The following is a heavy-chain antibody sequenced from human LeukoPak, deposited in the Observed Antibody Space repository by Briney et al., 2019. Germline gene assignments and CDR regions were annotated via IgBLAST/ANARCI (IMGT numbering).Heavy chain of an antibody. CDR2: IYPGDSDT. Sequence: GESLKISCKGSGYSFTSYWIGWVRQLPGKGLEWMGIIYPGDSDTRYSPSFQGQVTISADKSVSTAYLQWSSLKASDTAIYYCARLPSLEPFDYWGQGTLVTVSS. D-gene: IGHD1-1*01. J-gene: IGHJ4*02. CDR3: ARLPSLEPFDY. CDR1: GYSFTSYW. V-gene: IGHV5-51*01.